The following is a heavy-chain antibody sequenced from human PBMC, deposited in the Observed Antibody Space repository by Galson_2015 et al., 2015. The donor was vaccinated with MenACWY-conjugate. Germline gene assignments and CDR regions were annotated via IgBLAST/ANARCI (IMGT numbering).Heavy chain of an antibody. J-gene: IGHJ4*02. CDR2: VSYTGSI. D-gene: IGHD2-21*02. Sequence: WIRQSPGKGLEWIAYVSYTGSIYYNPSLKSRVTISVDTSKNRFSLKLSSVTAADTAVYYCARHPMVTHFDYWGQGTLVTVSS. V-gene: IGHV4-59*08. CDR3: ARHPMVTHFDY.